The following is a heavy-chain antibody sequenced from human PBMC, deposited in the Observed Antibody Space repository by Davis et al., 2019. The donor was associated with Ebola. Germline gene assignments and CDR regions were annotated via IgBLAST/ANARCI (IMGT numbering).Heavy chain of an antibody. CDR1: GFTFSSYG. J-gene: IGHJ6*04. CDR2: LTFDGTNY. CDR3: ARSGLSFGVVKYHYGMDV. Sequence: GGSLRLSCAASGFTFSSYGMHWVRQAPGKGLEWVASLTFDGTNYDYLDSVRGRFTVSRDNSKKTMYLQMNSLRAEDTAVYYCARSGLSFGVVKYHYGMDVWGKGTTVTVSS. V-gene: IGHV3-33*05. D-gene: IGHD3-3*01.